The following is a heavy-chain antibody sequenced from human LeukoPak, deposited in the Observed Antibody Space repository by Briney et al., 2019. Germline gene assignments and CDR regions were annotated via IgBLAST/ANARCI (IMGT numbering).Heavy chain of an antibody. V-gene: IGHV1-46*01. CDR3: ARDLGNCSSTSCYSHYYGMDV. Sequence: ASVKVSCKASGYTFTSYYMHWVRQAPGQGLEWMGIINPSCGSTSYAQKFQGRVTMTRDTSTSTVYMELSSLRSEDTAVYYCARDLGNCSSTSCYSHYYGMDVWGQGTTVTVSS. CDR1: GYTFTSYY. J-gene: IGHJ6*02. CDR2: INPSCGST. D-gene: IGHD2-2*02.